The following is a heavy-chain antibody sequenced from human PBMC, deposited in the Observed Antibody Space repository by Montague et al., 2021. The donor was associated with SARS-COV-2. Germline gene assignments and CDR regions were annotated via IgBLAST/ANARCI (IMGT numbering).Heavy chain of an antibody. D-gene: IGHD5-12*01. J-gene: IGHJ3*02. CDR3: ARRGRKLLPVATTIGGFDI. CDR1: GGSISSSNYY. CDR2: IYDSGST. Sequence: SETLSLTCTVSGGSISSSNYYWDWIRQPPGKGLEWIGSIYDSGSTYYNPSLKSRVTIFVDTSKNHFSLKLSPVTAADTAVYYCARRGRKLLPVATTIGGFDIWGQGTMVTVSS. V-gene: IGHV4-39*02.